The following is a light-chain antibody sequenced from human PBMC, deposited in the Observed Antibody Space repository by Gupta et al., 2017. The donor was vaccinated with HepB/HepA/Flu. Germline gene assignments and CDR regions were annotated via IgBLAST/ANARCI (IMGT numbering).Light chain of an antibody. CDR1: SSNIGSNY. CDR2: RNN. J-gene: IGLJ2*01. V-gene: IGLV1-47*01. CDR3: AAWDDSLSGHVV. Sequence: QSVLTQPPSASGTPGQRVTISCYGSSSNIGSNYVYWHQQLPGTAPKLLIYRNNQRPSGVPDRFSGSKSDTSAALASSGLRSEDEADYYCAAWDDSLSGHVVFAGGTKLTVL.